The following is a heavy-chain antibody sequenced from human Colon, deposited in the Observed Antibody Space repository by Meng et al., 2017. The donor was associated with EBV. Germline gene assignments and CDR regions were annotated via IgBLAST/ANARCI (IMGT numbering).Heavy chain of an antibody. Sequence: QLQLQESGSGLVKPSQTLSLTCVVFGDSVTNGGYSWSWIRQPPGKGLEWIGYIYHSGSTKYNPSLKSRVTISVDTSKNQFSLKLSSVTAADTAVYYCARQNCSLTSCSFGGWFDLWGQGTLVTVSS. CDR2: IYHSGST. J-gene: IGHJ5*02. CDR3: ARQNCSLTSCSFGGWFDL. V-gene: IGHV4-30-2*01. D-gene: IGHD2-2*01. CDR1: GDSVTNGGYS.